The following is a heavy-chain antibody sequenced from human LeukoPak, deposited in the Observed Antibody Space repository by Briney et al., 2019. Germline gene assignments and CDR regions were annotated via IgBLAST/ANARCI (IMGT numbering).Heavy chain of an antibody. Sequence: GASVKVSCKASGYTLTNYYIHWVRQAPGQGLEWMGWISAYNGNTNYAQKLQGRVTMTTDTSTSTAYMELRSLRSDDTAVYYCARDGPGTVTTVPYYFDYWGQGTLVTVSS. V-gene: IGHV1-18*04. CDR1: GYTLTNYY. CDR2: ISAYNGNT. D-gene: IGHD4-11*01. J-gene: IGHJ4*02. CDR3: ARDGPGTVTTVPYYFDY.